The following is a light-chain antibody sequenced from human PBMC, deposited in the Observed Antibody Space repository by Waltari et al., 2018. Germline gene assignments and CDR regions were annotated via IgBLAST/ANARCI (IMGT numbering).Light chain of an antibody. Sequence: LTQPASVSGSSGPSLTISCTGTSSDVGAYNYVSWYQQRPGKAPKIVIYDVRKRPSGVSDRFSGSKSGNTASLTISGLQAEDEADYYCSSYTSGNTWVFGGGTKLTVL. V-gene: IGLV2-14*03. CDR3: SSYTSGNTWV. CDR2: DVR. J-gene: IGLJ3*02. CDR1: SSDVGAYNY.